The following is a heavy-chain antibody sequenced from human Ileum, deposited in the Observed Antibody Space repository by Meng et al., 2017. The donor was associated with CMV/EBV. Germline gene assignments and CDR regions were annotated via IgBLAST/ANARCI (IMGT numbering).Heavy chain of an antibody. CDR2: TYYRSKWYD. J-gene: IGHJ4*02. CDR1: GDSVSSNIAA. D-gene: IGHD4/OR15-4a*01. Sequence: QVTLKQSGPGLGKPPQTLSLPCAISGDSVSSNIAAWSWIRQSPSRGLEWLGRTYYRSKWYDDYAVSVKSRVTITPDTSKNQFSLHLNSVSPEDTAIYFCAREMGAHDYWGQGTLVTVSS. V-gene: IGHV6-1*01. CDR3: AREMGAHDY.